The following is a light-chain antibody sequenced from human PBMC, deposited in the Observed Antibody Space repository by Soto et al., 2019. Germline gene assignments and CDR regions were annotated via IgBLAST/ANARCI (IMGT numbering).Light chain of an antibody. CDR1: SSNIGSNY. J-gene: IGLJ1*01. CDR2: RNN. Sequence: QSVLTQPPSASGTPGQRVTISCSGSSSNIGSNYVYWYQQLPGTAPKLLIYRNNQRPSGVPDRFSGSKSGTSASLAISGLRSEDEADYYCAAWDDSLSAYVFGTGTTVT. V-gene: IGLV1-47*01. CDR3: AAWDDSLSAYV.